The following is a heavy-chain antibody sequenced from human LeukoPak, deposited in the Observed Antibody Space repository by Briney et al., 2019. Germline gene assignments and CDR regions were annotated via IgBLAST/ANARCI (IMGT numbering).Heavy chain of an antibody. CDR2: IYTSGST. Sequence: SETLSLTCTVSGGSISSGSYYWSWIRQPAGKGLEWIGRIYTSGSTNYNPSLKSRVTISVDTSKNQFSLKLSSVTAADTAVYYCARVRGSFDHSFGAGGVPSTFDYWGQGTLVTVSS. CDR3: ARVRGSFDHSFGAGGVPSTFDY. J-gene: IGHJ4*02. D-gene: IGHD3-10*01. V-gene: IGHV4-61*02. CDR1: GGSISSGSYY.